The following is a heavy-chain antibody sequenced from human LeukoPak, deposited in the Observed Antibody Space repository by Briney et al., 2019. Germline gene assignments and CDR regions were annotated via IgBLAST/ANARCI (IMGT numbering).Heavy chain of an antibody. CDR1: GFTFSSYS. V-gene: IGHV3-21*01. D-gene: IGHD1-1*01. CDR2: ISSSSSYI. CDR3: ARPLGQGNEYGMDV. J-gene: IGHJ6*02. Sequence: GGSLRLSCAAFGFTFSSYSMNWVRQAPGKGLEWVSSISSSSSYIYYADSVKGRFTISRDNAKNSLYLQMNSLRAEDTAVYYCARPLGQGNEYGMDVWGQGTTVTVSS.